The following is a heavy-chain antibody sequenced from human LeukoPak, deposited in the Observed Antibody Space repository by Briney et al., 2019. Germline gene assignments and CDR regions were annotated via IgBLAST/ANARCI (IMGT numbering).Heavy chain of an antibody. D-gene: IGHD5-24*01. J-gene: IGHJ6*02. CDR2: ISGSGGST. CDR3: ARTPGDGYNYNYYYGMDV. V-gene: IGHV3-23*01. CDR1: GFTFSSYA. Sequence: PGGSLRLSCAASGFTFSSYAMSWVRQAPGKGLEWVSAISGSGGSTYYADSVKGRFTISRDDSKNTLYLQMNSLRAEDTAVYYCARTPGDGYNYNYYYGMDVWGQGTTVTVSS.